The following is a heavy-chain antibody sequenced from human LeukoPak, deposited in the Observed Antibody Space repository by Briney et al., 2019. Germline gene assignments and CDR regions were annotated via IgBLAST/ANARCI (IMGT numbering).Heavy chain of an antibody. V-gene: IGHV5-51*01. J-gene: IGHJ4*02. CDR1: GYRFTSYW. Sequence: GESLKISCKGSGYRFTSYWIGWVRQMPGKGLEWMGIIYPGDSDTRYSPSFQGQVTISADNSISTAFLQWRNLQASDTAMYFCARSITAAGTPNGGYWGQGTLVTVSS. CDR2: IYPGDSDT. D-gene: IGHD6-13*01. CDR3: ARSITAAGTPNGGY.